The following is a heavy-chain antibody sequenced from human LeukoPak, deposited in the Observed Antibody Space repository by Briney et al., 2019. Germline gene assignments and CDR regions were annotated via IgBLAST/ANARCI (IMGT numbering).Heavy chain of an antibody. CDR2: IYYNGST. CDR3: ARSSVWIFGVVTLDY. J-gene: IGHJ4*02. Sequence: SETLSLTCTVSRDSISGYFWTWVRQPPGRGLEWIGYIYYNGSTNYHPSLKSRVTISVDTSKNQFSLRLSSVTAADTAVYYCARSSVWIFGVVTLDYWGQGTLVTVSS. D-gene: IGHD3-3*01. CDR1: RDSISGYF. V-gene: IGHV4-59*13.